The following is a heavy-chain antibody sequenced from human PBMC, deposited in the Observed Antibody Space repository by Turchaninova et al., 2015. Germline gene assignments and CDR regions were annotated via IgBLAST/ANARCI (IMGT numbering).Heavy chain of an antibody. J-gene: IGHJ3*02. CDR1: GGPNSGLY. CDR2: ISNTENT. V-gene: IGHV4-59*01. D-gene: IGHD6-19*01. CDR3: ARDSGYSSGWTEAFDI. Sequence: QVQLQESGPGRVKPSETLSLTCTVPGGPNSGLYWKWIRQPPGKGRVWVRYISNTENTDYNPSLKSRVTISVDTSKNQFSLNLRFVTAADTAMYYCARDSGYSSGWTEAFDIWGQGTMVTVSS.